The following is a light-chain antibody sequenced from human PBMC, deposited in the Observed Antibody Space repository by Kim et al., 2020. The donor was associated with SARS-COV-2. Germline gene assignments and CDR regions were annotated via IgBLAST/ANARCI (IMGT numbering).Light chain of an antibody. V-gene: IGKV3-20*01. CDR3: HQYGGSPNT. Sequence: LCPGERAPLSCRASQSVSSSYLAWYQHKPGQAPRLLIYGASSRATGIPDRFSGSGSGTDFTLTISRLEPEDFAVYYCHQYGGSPNTFGQGTKLEI. J-gene: IGKJ2*01. CDR2: GAS. CDR1: QSVSSSY.